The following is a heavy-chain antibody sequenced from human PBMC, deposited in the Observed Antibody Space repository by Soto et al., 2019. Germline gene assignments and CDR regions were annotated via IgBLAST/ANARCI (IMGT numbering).Heavy chain of an antibody. CDR2: ISPYNGNT. V-gene: IGHV1-18*01. J-gene: IGHJ4*02. Sequence: QVQLVQSGAEVKKPGASVKVSCKASGYTFINFGIGWVRQAPGQGLEWMGWISPYNGNTKYAQKFQGRVTLTTDTSTTTAYMELMSLRYDDTTVYYCARDRTLYSDATENWGQGTLVTVSS. D-gene: IGHD2-15*01. CDR1: GYTFINFG. CDR3: ARDRTLYSDATEN.